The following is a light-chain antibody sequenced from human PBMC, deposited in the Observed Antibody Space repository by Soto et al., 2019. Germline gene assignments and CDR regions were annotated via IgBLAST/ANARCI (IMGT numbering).Light chain of an antibody. CDR2: GTS. V-gene: IGKV3-20*01. CDR1: ENVRTF. Sequence: EVVLTQSPATLSLSPGERATLSCRASENVRTFVAWYQQKPGQAPRLLIYGTSDRATGTPDRFSGSGSGTDFTLTISRLEPEDSAVYYCQQFDDSVTFGQGTRLEI. CDR3: QQFDDSVT. J-gene: IGKJ5*01.